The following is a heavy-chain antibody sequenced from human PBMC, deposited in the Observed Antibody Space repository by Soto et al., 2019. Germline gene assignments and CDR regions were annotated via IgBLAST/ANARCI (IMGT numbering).Heavy chain of an antibody. CDR1: GFTFSTYT. J-gene: IGHJ4*02. V-gene: IGHV3-23*01. CDR2: VSQDGTA. Sequence: VQLLESGGGLAQPGGSLRLSCAASGFTFSTYTMSWVRQAPGRGPEWVAGVSQDGTAHYADSVKGRFTISRDNSRDTVYLQKITLRREESAVYYSAQDLRPNGVWDFDYWGQGTLVTVSS. D-gene: IGHD4-17*01. CDR3: AQDLRPNGVWDFDY.